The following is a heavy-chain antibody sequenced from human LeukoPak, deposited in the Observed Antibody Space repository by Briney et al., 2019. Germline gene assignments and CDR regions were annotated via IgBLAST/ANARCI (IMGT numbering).Heavy chain of an antibody. J-gene: IGHJ4*02. CDR2: ISYDGSNK. V-gene: IGHV3-30*18. Sequence: PGRSLRLSCAASGFTFSSYGMHWVRQAPGKGLEWVAVISYDGSNKYYADSVKGRFTISRDNSKNTLYLQMNSLRAEDTAVYYCAKGLWFGDYWGQGTLVTVSS. D-gene: IGHD3-10*01. CDR1: GFTFSSYG. CDR3: AKGLWFGDY.